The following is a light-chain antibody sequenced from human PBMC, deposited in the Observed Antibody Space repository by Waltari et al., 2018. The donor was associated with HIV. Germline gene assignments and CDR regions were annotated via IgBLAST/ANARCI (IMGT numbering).Light chain of an antibody. Sequence: EIVLTKSPGTLSLSPRERATPSCRASHTVSSSYLAWYQQKPGQAPRLLIYGASSRATGIPDRFSGSGSGTDFTLTISRLEPEDFAVYYCQQFGTSRYTFGRGTNLEIK. J-gene: IGKJ2*01. CDR2: GAS. CDR3: QQFGTSRYT. CDR1: HTVSSSY. V-gene: IGKV3-20*01.